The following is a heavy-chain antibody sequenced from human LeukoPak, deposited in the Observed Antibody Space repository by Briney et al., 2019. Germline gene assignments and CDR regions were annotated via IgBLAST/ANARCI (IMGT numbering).Heavy chain of an antibody. V-gene: IGHV3-23*01. J-gene: IGHJ4*02. CDR1: GFTFSSYW. Sequence: PGGSLRLSCAASGFTFSSYWMSWVRQAPGKGLEWVAAVSGSGDRTYYAGSVKGRFSISRDNFKKTLYLQMNSLRDEDTAVYYCAKDRPARTTNDNWGQGTLVTVSS. CDR2: VSGSGDRT. CDR3: AKDRPARTTNDN. D-gene: IGHD1-26*01.